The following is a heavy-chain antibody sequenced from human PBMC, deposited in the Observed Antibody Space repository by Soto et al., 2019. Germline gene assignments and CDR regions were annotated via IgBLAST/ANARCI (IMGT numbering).Heavy chain of an antibody. V-gene: IGHV3-7*03. CDR1: GFTFSSYW. CDR2: IKQDGSEK. CDR3: ARVYYYDSSGYYPYGMDV. Sequence: GGSLRLSCAASGFTFSSYWMSWVRQAPGKGLEWVANIKQDGSEKYYVDSVKGRFTISRDNAKNSLYLQMNSLRAEDTAVYYCARVYYYDSSGYYPYGMDVWGQGTTVTVSS. J-gene: IGHJ6*02. D-gene: IGHD3-22*01.